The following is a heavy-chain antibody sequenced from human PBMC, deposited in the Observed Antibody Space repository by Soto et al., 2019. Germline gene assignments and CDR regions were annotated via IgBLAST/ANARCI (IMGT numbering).Heavy chain of an antibody. V-gene: IGHV4-59*01. J-gene: IGHJ4*02. CDR3: ARAPHSAAVPSYFDR. Sequence: SETLSLTCTVSGGPITSYYWSWIRQPPGKGLEWIGYMYYTGSTKYNPSLHSRVTISVDTSKNQFSLKLNSVTAADTAVYYCARAPHSAAVPSYFDRWGQGTLVT. D-gene: IGHD6-13*01. CDR2: MYYTGST. CDR1: GGPITSYY.